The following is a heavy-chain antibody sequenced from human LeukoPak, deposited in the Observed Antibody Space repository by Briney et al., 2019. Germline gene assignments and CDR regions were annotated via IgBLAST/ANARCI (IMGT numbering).Heavy chain of an antibody. CDR3: ARGGRVVVIIRPLYITHNWFDS. J-gene: IGHJ5*01. CDR1: GYTFTSYD. D-gene: IGHD3-22*01. Sequence: ASVKVSCKASGYTFTSYDINWVRQATGQGLEWMGWMNPNSGNTGYAQKFQGRVTMTRNTSISTAYMELSSLRSEDTAVYYCARGGRVVVIIRPLYITHNWFDSWGQGTLVTVSS. CDR2: MNPNSGNT. V-gene: IGHV1-8*01.